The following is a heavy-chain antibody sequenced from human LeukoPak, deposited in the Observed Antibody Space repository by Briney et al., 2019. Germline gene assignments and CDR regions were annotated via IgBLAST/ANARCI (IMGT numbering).Heavy chain of an antibody. J-gene: IGHJ3*02. CDR1: GFIVSRYY. D-gene: IGHD3-16*01. CDR2: IYSGGSR. Sequence: GGSLTHSFPASGFIVSRYYLSGVRQAPGKGLDWISVIYSGGSRYYAASVKGRSTISSDNSKYKVYLQMNSVRAEDTAVYCCARDLRASDAFDTWSQGTMVTVSS. V-gene: IGHV3-66*02. CDR3: ARDLRASDAFDT.